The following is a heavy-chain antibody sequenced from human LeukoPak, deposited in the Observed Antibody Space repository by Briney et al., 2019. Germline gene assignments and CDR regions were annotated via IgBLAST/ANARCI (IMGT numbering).Heavy chain of an antibody. CDR1: GFTFSSYG. CDR2: IWYDGSNK. Sequence: GGSLRLSCAASGFTFSSYGMHWVRQAPGKGLEWVALIWYDGSNKYFADSVKGRFTISRDNSKNTLYLQMNSPRAEDTAVYYCARGLYYYDSSGYYPNDPFDSWGQGTLVTVSS. J-gene: IGHJ4*02. CDR3: ARGLYYYDSSGYYPNDPFDS. V-gene: IGHV3-33*01. D-gene: IGHD3-22*01.